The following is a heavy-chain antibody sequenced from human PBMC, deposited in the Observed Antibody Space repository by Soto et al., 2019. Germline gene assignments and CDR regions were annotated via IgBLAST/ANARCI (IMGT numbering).Heavy chain of an antibody. CDR3: IRVDWNDAGS. CDR2: TRYTSIWSY. CDR1: GDSVSSTSAT. D-gene: IGHD1-1*01. J-gene: IGHJ5*02. V-gene: IGHV6-1*01. Sequence: SQTLSLTCGISGDSVSSTSATWGWVRQSPSRGLEWLGRTRYTSIWSYEYAMSVQGRITITPDTSKNQFSLHLESVTPEDAAVYYCIRVDWNDAGSWGQGTLVTVSS.